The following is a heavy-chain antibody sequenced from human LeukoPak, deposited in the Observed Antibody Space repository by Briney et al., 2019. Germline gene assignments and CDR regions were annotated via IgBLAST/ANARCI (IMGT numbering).Heavy chain of an antibody. J-gene: IGHJ4*02. CDR2: IYGSGGT. CDR1: GGSISSYY. V-gene: IGHV4-59*01. D-gene: IGHD1-1*01. Sequence: SETLSLTCTVSGGSISSYYWSWIRQPPGKGLEWIGFIYGSGGTNYNPSLKSRVTMSADPSKNQVSLKLSSVPAADTAVYYCAREDRRNWKHYFDNWGQGTLVTVSS. CDR3: AREDRRNWKHYFDN.